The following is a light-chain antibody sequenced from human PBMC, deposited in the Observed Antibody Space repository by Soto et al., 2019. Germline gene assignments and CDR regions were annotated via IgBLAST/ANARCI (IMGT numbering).Light chain of an antibody. J-gene: IGLJ7*01. CDR3: QSYDSILSGAV. V-gene: IGLV1-40*01. CDR1: SSNIGAGYD. CDR2: GNS. Sequence: QSVLTQPTSVSGAPGQRVTISCTGSSSNIGAGYDVHWHQHLPGTAPKLLIYGNSNRPSGVPDRFSGSKSGTSASLAITGLQAEDEADYYCQSYDSILSGAVFGGGTQLPVL.